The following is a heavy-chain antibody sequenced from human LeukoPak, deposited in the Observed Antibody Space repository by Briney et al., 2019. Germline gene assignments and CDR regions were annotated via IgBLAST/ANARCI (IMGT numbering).Heavy chain of an antibody. J-gene: IGHJ5*02. CDR3: ADSSSSLRFDP. V-gene: IGHV4-34*08. D-gene: IGHD6-6*01. Sequence: GSLRLSCAASGFTFSSYWMSWVRQPPGKGLEWIGEINHSGSTNYNPSLKSRVTISVDTSKNQFSLKLSSVTAADTAVYYCADSSSSLRFDPWGQGTLVTVSS. CDR2: INHSGST. CDR1: GFTFSSYW.